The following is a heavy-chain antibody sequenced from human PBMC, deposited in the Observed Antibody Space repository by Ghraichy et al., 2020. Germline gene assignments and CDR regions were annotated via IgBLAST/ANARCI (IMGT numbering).Heavy chain of an antibody. D-gene: IGHD3-3*01. CDR2: IYYSGST. Sequence: SETLSLTCTVSGGSISSYYWSWIRQPPGKGLEWIGYIYYSGSTNYNPSLKSRVTISVDTSKNQFSLKLSSVTAADTAVYYCARSYRSYYDFWSGYYTYYYYGMDVWGQGTTVTVSS. J-gene: IGHJ6*02. CDR1: GGSISSYY. V-gene: IGHV4-59*01. CDR3: ARSYRSYYDFWSGYYTYYYYGMDV.